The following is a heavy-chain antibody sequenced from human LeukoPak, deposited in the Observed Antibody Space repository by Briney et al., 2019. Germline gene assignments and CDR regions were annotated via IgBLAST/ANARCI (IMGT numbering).Heavy chain of an antibody. CDR2: ISYDGSNK. CDR3: ARPRWAAAGTRGVVLDY. CDR1: GFTFSSYA. D-gene: IGHD6-13*01. Sequence: GRSLRLSCAASGFTFSSYAMHWVRQAPGKGLEWVAVISYDGSNKYYADSVKGRFTISRDNSKNTLYLQMNSLRAVDTAVYYCARPRWAAAGTRGVVLDYWGQGTLVTVSS. J-gene: IGHJ4*02. V-gene: IGHV3-30-3*01.